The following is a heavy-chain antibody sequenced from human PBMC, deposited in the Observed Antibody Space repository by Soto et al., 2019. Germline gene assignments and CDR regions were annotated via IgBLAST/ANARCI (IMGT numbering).Heavy chain of an antibody. CDR2: IIPIFGTA. CDR1: GGTFSSYA. V-gene: IGHV1-69*06. D-gene: IGHD3-22*01. CDR3: ARCSGYYDSSGYRFDH. J-gene: IGHJ4*02. Sequence: SVKVSCKASGGTFSSYAISWVRQAPGQGLEWMGGIIPIFGTANYAQKFQGRVTITADKSTSTAYMELSSLRSEDTAVYYCARCSGYYDSSGYRFDHWGQGTLVTVSS.